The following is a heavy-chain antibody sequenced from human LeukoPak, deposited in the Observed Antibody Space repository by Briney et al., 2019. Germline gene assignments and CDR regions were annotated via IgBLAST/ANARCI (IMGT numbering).Heavy chain of an antibody. J-gene: IGHJ3*02. V-gene: IGHV3-7*01. Sequence: GGSLRLSCAASGFTFNNYWMNWVRQAPGKGLEWVANIKQDESGKYYVDSVKGRFTISRDNASKSLFLQMNSLRAEDTAVYYCARDSIVVVVAATNSDAFDIWGQGTMVTVSS. CDR2: IKQDESGK. D-gene: IGHD2-15*01. CDR3: ARDSIVVVVAATNSDAFDI. CDR1: GFTFNNYW.